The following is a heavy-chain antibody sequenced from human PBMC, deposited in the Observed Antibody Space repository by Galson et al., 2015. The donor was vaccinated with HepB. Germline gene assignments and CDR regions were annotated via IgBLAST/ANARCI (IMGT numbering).Heavy chain of an antibody. D-gene: IGHD4-11*01. Sequence: SLRLSCAASGFTFSSYGMHWVRQAPGKGLEWVAVIWYDGSNKYYADSVKGRFTISRDNSKNTLYLQMNSLRAEDTAVYYCARDSPDYSYWYFDLWGRGTLVTVSS. CDR1: GFTFSSYG. CDR3: ARDSPDYSYWYFDL. CDR2: IWYDGSNK. V-gene: IGHV3-33*01. J-gene: IGHJ2*01.